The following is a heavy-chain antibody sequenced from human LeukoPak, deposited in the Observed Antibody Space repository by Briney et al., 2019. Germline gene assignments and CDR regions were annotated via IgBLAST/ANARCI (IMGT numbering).Heavy chain of an antibody. Sequence: GGSLRLSCAASGFTFSDYYMSWIRQAPGKGLEWVSYISSSGSTIYYADSVKGRFTISRDNAKNSLYLQMNSLRAEDTALYYCAKDNHYYYGSGSFDYWGQGTLVTVSS. CDR2: ISSSGSTI. J-gene: IGHJ4*02. CDR3: AKDNHYYYGSGSFDY. CDR1: GFTFSDYY. D-gene: IGHD3-10*01. V-gene: IGHV3-11*01.